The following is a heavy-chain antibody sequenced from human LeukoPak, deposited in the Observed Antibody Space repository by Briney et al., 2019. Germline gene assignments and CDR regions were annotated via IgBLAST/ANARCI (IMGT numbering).Heavy chain of an antibody. J-gene: IGHJ4*02. D-gene: IGHD3-22*01. CDR3: ARGYYDTNGYYYRLDS. CDR2: MNPNRGNT. Sequence: ASVTVSCTASGYTFTTYDINWVRQAPGQGLEWMGWMNPNRGNTVYEQTFQGRVTMTGNTSISTAYMELSSLRSEDTAVYYCARGYYDTNGYYYRLDSWGQGTLVTVSS. V-gene: IGHV1-8*01. CDR1: GYTFTTYD.